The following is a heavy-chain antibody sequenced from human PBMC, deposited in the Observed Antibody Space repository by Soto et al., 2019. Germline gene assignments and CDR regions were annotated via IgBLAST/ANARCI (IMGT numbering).Heavy chain of an antibody. CDR3: ARDSLAAASTTYYYYMDV. CDR2: IKIDGSST. D-gene: IGHD6-13*01. J-gene: IGHJ6*03. Sequence: GGSLRLSCAASGFTFSDYWMHWVRQVPGKGLVWVSRIKIDGSSTSYADSVKGRFTISRDNAKNTLYLQMHSLRVEDTAVYYCARDSLAAASTTYYYYMDVWGRGTTVTVSS. CDR1: GFTFSDYW. V-gene: IGHV3-74*01.